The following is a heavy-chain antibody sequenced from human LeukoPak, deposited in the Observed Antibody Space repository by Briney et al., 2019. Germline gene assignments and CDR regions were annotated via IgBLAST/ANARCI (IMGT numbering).Heavy chain of an antibody. CDR3: ARDWAYYDILTGFEDYYGMDV. Sequence: PGGSLRLSCAASGCTFSSYWMSWVRQAPGKGLEWVANIKQDGSEKYYLDSVKGRFTISRDNAKNSLYLQMNSLRAEDTAVYYCARDWAYYDILTGFEDYYGMDVWGQGTTVTVSS. D-gene: IGHD3-9*01. J-gene: IGHJ6*02. V-gene: IGHV3-7*04. CDR2: IKQDGSEK. CDR1: GCTFSSYW.